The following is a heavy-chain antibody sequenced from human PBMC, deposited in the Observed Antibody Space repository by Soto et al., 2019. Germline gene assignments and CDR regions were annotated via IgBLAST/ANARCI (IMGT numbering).Heavy chain of an antibody. CDR1: GGSMSGYH. V-gene: IGHV4-59*01. Sequence: QVRLQESGPGLVQPSETLSLTCSIFGGSMSGYHWNWIRQTPGKGVVWIGYFHNSGSPTYSPSLKSRVTISVDKSAKQSSLRLTSVTAADTAVYWCARDPVDGYAFFDSCGQGVLVTVSS. J-gene: IGHJ5*02. CDR3: ARDPVDGYAFFDS. CDR2: FHNSGSP. D-gene: IGHD5-12*01.